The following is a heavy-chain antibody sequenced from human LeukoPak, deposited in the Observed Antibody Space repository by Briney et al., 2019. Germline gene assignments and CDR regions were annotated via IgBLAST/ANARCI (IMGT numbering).Heavy chain of an antibody. CDR1: GGSIRNW. J-gene: IGHJ1*01. V-gene: IGHV4-4*02. CDR3: ARHMEMTGTRGFPD. D-gene: IGHD5-24*01. Sequence: SGTLSLTCAVSGGSIRNWWSWVRQPPGKGLECQSGRTNYNPSLKSRVFISVDNSKNQFSLNLRSVTAADTAVYYCARHMEMTGTRGFPDWGQGTLVTVSS. CDR2: QSGRT.